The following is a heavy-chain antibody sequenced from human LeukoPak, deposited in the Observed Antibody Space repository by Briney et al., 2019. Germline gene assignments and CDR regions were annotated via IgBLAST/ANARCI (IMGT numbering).Heavy chain of an antibody. CDR3: ARRTCYNFYYMDV. Sequence: ASVKVSCKASGYIFTQYGISWVRQTPGQGLEWMAWISTYNGNANYAQKFQGRVTMTTDTSTSTAYMELRSLSSDDTAVYYCARRTCYNFYYMDVWGQGTTVIVSS. V-gene: IGHV1-18*01. CDR1: GYIFTQYG. J-gene: IGHJ6*03. CDR2: ISTYNGNA. D-gene: IGHD3/OR15-3a*01.